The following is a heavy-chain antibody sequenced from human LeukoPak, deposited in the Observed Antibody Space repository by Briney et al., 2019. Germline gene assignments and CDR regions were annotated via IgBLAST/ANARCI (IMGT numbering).Heavy chain of an antibody. CDR1: GFTFSSYS. J-gene: IGHJ4*02. D-gene: IGHD1-26*01. V-gene: IGHV3-21*01. Sequence: PGGSLRLSCAASGFTFSSYSMNWVRQAPGKGLEWVSSISSSSSYIYYADSVKGRFTISRDNAKNSLSLRMNSLRAEDTAVYYCVREAAATLFDYWGQGTLVTVSS. CDR2: ISSSSSYI. CDR3: VREAAATLFDY.